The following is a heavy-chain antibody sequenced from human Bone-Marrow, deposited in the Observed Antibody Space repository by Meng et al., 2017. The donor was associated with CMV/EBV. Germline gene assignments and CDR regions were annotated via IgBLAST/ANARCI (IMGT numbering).Heavy chain of an antibody. J-gene: IGHJ4*02. D-gene: IGHD3-10*01. V-gene: IGHV3-30*02. CDR1: GFTFSSYG. CDR3: AKVRVGATGY. CDR2: IRYDGSNK. Sequence: GGCLRLSCAASGFTFSSYGMHWVRQAPGKGLEWVAFIRYDGSNKYYADSVKGRFTISRDNSKNPIYVQMNSLRAEETAVYDCAKVRVGATGYWGQGPLVTGSS.